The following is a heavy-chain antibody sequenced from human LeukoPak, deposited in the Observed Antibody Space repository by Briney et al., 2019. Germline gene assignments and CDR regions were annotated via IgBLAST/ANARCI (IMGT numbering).Heavy chain of an antibody. V-gene: IGHV3-23*01. CDR1: GFTFSSYA. CDR2: ISGSGGST. Sequence: GGSLRLSCAASGFTFSSYAMSWVRQAPGKGLEWVSAISGSGGSTYYADSVKGRFTISRDNSKNTLYLQMNSLRAEDTAVYYCAKDQGLVRGVIINRTPWYFDLWGRGTLVTVSS. CDR3: AKDQGLVRGVIINRTPWYFDL. D-gene: IGHD3-10*01. J-gene: IGHJ2*01.